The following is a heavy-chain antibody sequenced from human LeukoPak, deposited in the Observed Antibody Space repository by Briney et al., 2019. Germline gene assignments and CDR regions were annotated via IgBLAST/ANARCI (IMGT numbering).Heavy chain of an antibody. D-gene: IGHD3-9*01. V-gene: IGHV4-59*01. CDR1: GGTISSFF. CDR3: ARLAPGNYDILTGDPKVVFDY. J-gene: IGHJ4*02. Sequence: SETLSLTCTVSGGTISSFFWSWIRQPPGKGLEWISYVHSSGSTKYNPSLKSRLIISVDMSKNQFSLKLRSVSVADTAVYYCARLAPGNYDILTGDPKVVFDYWGQGALVTVSS. CDR2: VHSSGST.